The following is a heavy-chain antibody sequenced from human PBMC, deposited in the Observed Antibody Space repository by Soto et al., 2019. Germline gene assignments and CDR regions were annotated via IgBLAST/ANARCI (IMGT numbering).Heavy chain of an antibody. CDR1: GFTISDSH. D-gene: IGHD3-10*01. CDR2: ISSVGTTT. V-gene: IGHV3-11*01. Sequence: PAWSPRLSCEACGFTISDSHMSWIRQAPGQWLEWVSYISSVGTTTYYADSVKGLFSISMDNAKNSLYLQMNSLRAEDTAVYFCAKDQEGSGSHWLGYNYYGMDVWGQGTTDTVSS. CDR3: AKDQEGSGSHWLGYNYYGMDV. J-gene: IGHJ6*02.